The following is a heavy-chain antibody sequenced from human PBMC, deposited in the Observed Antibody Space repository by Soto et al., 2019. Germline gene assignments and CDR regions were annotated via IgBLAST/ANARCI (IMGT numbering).Heavy chain of an antibody. CDR2: IRDRAYNYAT. D-gene: IGHD3-10*01. V-gene: IGHV3-73*01. J-gene: IGHJ4*02. CDR1: GFVFKHSS. Sequence: EVLLVESGGGLVQPGGSLKLSCEASGFVFKHSSIHWFRQASGKGLEWVGRIRDRAYNYATAYAASVKGRFTISRDDSNNKAYLQMDSLKTEDTAIYYCTRLISAAQDYWGQGTLVTVSS. CDR3: TRLISAAQDY.